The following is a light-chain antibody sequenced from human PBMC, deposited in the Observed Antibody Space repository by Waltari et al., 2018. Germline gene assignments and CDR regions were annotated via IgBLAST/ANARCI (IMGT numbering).Light chain of an antibody. Sequence: DIVMTQSPLSLPVTPGEPASISCRSSQSLLHSNGYNYLDWYLQKPGQSPQLLIYLGSNRASGVPDRFSGGGSGTDFTLKISRVEAEDVGVYYCIQTLQTPFTFGQGTKLEIK. CDR1: QSLLHSNGYNY. V-gene: IGKV2-28*01. J-gene: IGKJ2*01. CDR2: LGS. CDR3: IQTLQTPFT.